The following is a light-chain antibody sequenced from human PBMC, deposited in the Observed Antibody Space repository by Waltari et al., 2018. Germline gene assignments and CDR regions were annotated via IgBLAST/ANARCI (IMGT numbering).Light chain of an antibody. V-gene: IGKV1-16*01. J-gene: IGKJ3*01. Sequence: DIQMTQSPSSLSASVRDKVTITCQASQSIRTYLAWYQQKPGKAPKSLIYKASNLEDGVPSRFSGSGSGTVFTLIISSLQPEDFASYSCQQYHSLPFTFGPGTKLDIK. CDR3: QQYHSLPFT. CDR2: KAS. CDR1: QSIRTY.